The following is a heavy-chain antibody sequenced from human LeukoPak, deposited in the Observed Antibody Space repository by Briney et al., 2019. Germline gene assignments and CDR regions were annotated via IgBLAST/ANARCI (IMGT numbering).Heavy chain of an antibody. CDR1: GFSFTDAL. V-gene: IGHV3-15*01. D-gene: IGHD3-22*01. CDR3: TTEKDLYYYDSSGYFH. J-gene: IGHJ4*02. Sequence: GGSLRLSCAASGFSFTDALMSWVRQAPGRGLGWVGRIKSKADGGRAEYAATVKGRFFISRDDAKSTLYVQMNRLRTEDTAVYYCTTEKDLYYYDSSGYFHWGQGSLVTVSS. CDR2: IKSKADGGRA.